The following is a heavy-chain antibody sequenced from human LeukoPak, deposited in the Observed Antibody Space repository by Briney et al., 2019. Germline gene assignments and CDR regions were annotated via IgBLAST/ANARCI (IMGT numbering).Heavy chain of an antibody. D-gene: IGHD1-26*01. CDR3: ARERVGAATYFDY. CDR1: GGTFSSYA. CDR2: IIPIFGTA. V-gene: IGHV1-69*01. Sequence: SVKVSCKASGGTFSSYAISWVRQAPGQGLEWMGGIIPIFGTANYAQKFQGRVTITADESTGTAYMELSSLRSEDTAVYYCARERVGAATYFDYWGQGTLVTVSS. J-gene: IGHJ4*02.